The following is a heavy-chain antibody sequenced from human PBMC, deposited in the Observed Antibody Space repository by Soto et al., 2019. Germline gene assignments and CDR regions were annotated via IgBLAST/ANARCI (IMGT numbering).Heavy chain of an antibody. J-gene: IGHJ6*02. D-gene: IGHD2-2*01. Sequence: AGGSLRLSCAASGFTFDDYAMHWVRQAPGKGLEWVSGISWNSGSIGYADSVKGRFTISRDNAKNSLYLQMNSLRAEDTALYYCAKDMDCSSTSCKSYYYYGMDVWGQGTTVTVSS. CDR3: AKDMDCSSTSCKSYYYYGMDV. CDR2: ISWNSGSI. CDR1: GFTFDDYA. V-gene: IGHV3-9*01.